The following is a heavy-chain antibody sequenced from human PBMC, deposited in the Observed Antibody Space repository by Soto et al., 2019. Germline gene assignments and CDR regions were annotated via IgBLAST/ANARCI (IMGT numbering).Heavy chain of an antibody. V-gene: IGHV3-48*01. CDR1: GFTFSSYS. CDR2: ISSSSSTI. CDR3: ARGFNSGSYLTYYFDY. Sequence: GGSLRLSCAASGFTFSSYSMNWVRQAPGKGLEWVSYISSSSSTIYYADSVKGRFTISRDNAKNSLYLQMNSLRAEDTAVYYCARGFNSGSYLTYYFDYWGQGTLVTVSS. J-gene: IGHJ4*02. D-gene: IGHD1-26*01.